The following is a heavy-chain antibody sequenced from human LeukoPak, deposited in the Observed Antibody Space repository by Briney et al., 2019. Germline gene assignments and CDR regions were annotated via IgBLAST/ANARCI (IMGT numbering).Heavy chain of an antibody. CDR2: IHYSGST. CDR1: GDSIRSYY. J-gene: IGHJ1*01. Sequence: KPSETLSLTCTVSGDSIRSYYWSWIRQPPGKGLEWIGNIHYSGSTKYNSSLKSRVTISVDTSKNQLSLKLNSVTTTDTAVYYCARGTETSAWLLQHWGQGTMVAVSS. D-gene: IGHD2-2*01. CDR3: ARGTETSAWLLQH. V-gene: IGHV4-59*01.